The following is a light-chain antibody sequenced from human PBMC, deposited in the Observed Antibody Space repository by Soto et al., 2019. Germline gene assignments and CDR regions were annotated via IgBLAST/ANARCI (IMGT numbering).Light chain of an antibody. J-gene: IGKJ2*01. CDR2: YAS. CDR1: QSLASRA. Sequence: IVLTQSPGTLSLSPGERATLSCRASQSLASRALAWYQQKPGQAPRLLLYYASKRATGIPDRFSGSGSGTDFTLTISRLEPEDFAVYYCQQYGSSPPMYTFGQGTKLEIK. V-gene: IGKV3-20*01. CDR3: QQYGSSPPMYT.